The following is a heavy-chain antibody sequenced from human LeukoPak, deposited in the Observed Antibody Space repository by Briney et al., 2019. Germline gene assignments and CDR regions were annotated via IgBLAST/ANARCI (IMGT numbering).Heavy chain of an antibody. J-gene: IGHJ4*02. CDR3: ASSYYYDSSGPTLFDY. V-gene: IGHV4-59*01. CDR2: IYYSGST. CDR1: GGSISSYY. D-gene: IGHD3-22*01. Sequence: SETLSLTCTVSGGSISSYYWSWIRQPPGEGLEWIGYIYYSGSTNLNPSLKSRVTISVDTSKKQFSLKLSSVTAADTAVYYCASSYYYDSSGPTLFDYWGQGTLVTVSS.